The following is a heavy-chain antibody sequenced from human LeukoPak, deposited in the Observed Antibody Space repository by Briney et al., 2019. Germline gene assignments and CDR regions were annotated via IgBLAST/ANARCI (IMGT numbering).Heavy chain of an antibody. CDR3: AKALDYYGSGSYDPGLDY. D-gene: IGHD3-10*01. Sequence: GGSLRLSCAASTFTFSRYWMHWVRQAPGKGLVWVSRINSDGTNTYYADSVKGRFTISRDSSKSTLYLQMNSLRAEDTAVYYCAKALDYYGSGSYDPGLDYWGQGTLVTVSS. CDR1: TFTFSRYW. J-gene: IGHJ4*02. V-gene: IGHV3-74*01. CDR2: INSDGTNT.